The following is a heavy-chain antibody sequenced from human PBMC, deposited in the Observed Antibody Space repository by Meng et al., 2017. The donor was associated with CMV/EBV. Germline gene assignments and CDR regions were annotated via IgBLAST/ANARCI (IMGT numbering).Heavy chain of an antibody. D-gene: IGHD1-26*01. CDR3: ARESGSVGDY. J-gene: IGHJ4*02. V-gene: IGHV1-46*01. Sequence: QVQLVKSGAELKTPRASLKVSCKASGYTFTRYYRHWVRQAPGQGLEWMGIIKPSGGSTSYAQKFQGRVTMTRDTSTSTVYMELSSLRSEDTAVYYCARESGSVGDYWGQGTLVTVSS. CDR1: GYTFTRYY. CDR2: IKPSGGST.